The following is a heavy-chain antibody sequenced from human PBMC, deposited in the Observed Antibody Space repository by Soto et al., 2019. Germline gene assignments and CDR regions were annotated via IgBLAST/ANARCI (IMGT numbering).Heavy chain of an antibody. CDR1: GGSFSGYY. D-gene: IGHD3-16*02. J-gene: IGHJ3*02. CDR2: INHSGST. Sequence: SETLSLTCAVYGGSFSGYYWSWIRQPPGKGLEWIGEINHSGSTNYNPSLKSRVTISVDTSKNQFSLKLSSVTAADTAVYYCANLDMITFGGVIGPNDEFDIWGQGTTVTVSS. CDR3: ANLDMITFGGVIGPNDEFDI. V-gene: IGHV4-34*01.